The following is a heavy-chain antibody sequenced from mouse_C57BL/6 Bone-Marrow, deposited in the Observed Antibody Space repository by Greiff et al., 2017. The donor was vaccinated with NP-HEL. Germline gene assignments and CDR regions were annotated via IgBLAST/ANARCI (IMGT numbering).Heavy chain of an antibody. CDR1: GFNIKDDY. J-gene: IGHJ3*01. CDR3: TTRYYGSSSRFAY. V-gene: IGHV14-4*01. Sequence: DVKLQESGAELVRPGASVKLSCTASGFNIKDDYMHWVKQRPEQGLEWIGWIDPENGDTEYASKFQGKATITADTSSNTAYLQLSSLTSEDTAVYYCTTRYYGSSSRFAYWGQGTLVTVSA. CDR2: IDPENGDT. D-gene: IGHD1-1*01.